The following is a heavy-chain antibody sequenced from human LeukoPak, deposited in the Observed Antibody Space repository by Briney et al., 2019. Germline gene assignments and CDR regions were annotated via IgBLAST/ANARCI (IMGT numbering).Heavy chain of an antibody. CDR1: GFTFSSYG. CDR2: IRYDGSNK. Sequence: AGGSLRLSCAASGFTFSSYGMHWVRQAPGKGLEWVAFIRYDGSNKYYADSVKGRFTISRDNSKNTLYLQMNSPRAEDTAVYYCAKDRPGDILTGPWGTYFDYWGQGTLVTVSS. J-gene: IGHJ4*02. D-gene: IGHD3-9*01. V-gene: IGHV3-30*02. CDR3: AKDRPGDILTGPWGTYFDY.